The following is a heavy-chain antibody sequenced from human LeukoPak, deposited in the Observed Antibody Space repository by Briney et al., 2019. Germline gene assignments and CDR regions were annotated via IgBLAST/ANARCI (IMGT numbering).Heavy chain of an antibody. D-gene: IGHD5-12*01. Sequence: SQTLSLTCAVSGGSISSGDYYWSWIRQPPGKGLERIGYIYYSGSTYFNPSLKSRITMSVDTSKNQFSLKLSSVTAADTAVYYCARSGGSAWGQGTMVTVSS. CDR2: IYYSGST. J-gene: IGHJ3*01. V-gene: IGHV4-30-4*01. CDR1: GGSISSGDYY. CDR3: ARSGGSA.